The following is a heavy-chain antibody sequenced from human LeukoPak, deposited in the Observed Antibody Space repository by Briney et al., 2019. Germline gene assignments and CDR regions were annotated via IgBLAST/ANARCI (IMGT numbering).Heavy chain of an antibody. V-gene: IGHV1-8*03. CDR3: AREVLPKYNWNKNGVYYFDY. D-gene: IGHD1/OR15-1a*01. CDR2: MNPNSGNT. J-gene: IGHJ4*02. Sequence: ASVKVSCKASGYTFTSYDINWVRQATGQGLEWMGWMNPNSGNTGYAQKFQGRVTITRNTSISTAYMELRSLRSDDTAVYYCAREVLPKYNWNKNGVYYFDYWGQGTLVTVSS. CDR1: GYTFTSYD.